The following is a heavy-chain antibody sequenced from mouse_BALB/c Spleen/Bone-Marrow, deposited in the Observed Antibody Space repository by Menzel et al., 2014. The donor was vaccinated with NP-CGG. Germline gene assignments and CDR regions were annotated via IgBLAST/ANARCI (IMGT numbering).Heavy chain of an antibody. CDR2: INPSNGGT. V-gene: IGHV1S81*02. Sequence: VQLQQSGAELVKPGASVQLSCKAYGYTFTSYYVYWVKQRPGQGLEWIGAINPSNGGTNFNEKFKSKATLTVDKSSSTAYMQLSSLTSEDSAVYYCTREGDSPFAYWGQGTLVTVSA. CDR1: GYTFTSYY. D-gene: IGHD2-13*01. J-gene: IGHJ3*01. CDR3: TREGDSPFAY.